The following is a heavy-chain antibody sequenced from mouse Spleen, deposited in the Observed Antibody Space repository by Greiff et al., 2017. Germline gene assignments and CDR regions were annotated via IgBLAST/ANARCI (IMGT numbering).Heavy chain of an antibody. CDR2: INPYYGST. CDR3: ARSGLGGFAY. Sequence: VQLQQTGPELVKPGASVKISCKASGYSFTDYIMLWVKQSHGKSLEWIGNINPYYGSTSYNLKFKGKATLTVDKSSSTAYMQLNSLTSEDSAVYYCARSGLGGFAYWGQGTLVTVSA. CDR1: GYSFTDYI. V-gene: IGHV1-39*01. D-gene: IGHD3-1*01. J-gene: IGHJ3*01.